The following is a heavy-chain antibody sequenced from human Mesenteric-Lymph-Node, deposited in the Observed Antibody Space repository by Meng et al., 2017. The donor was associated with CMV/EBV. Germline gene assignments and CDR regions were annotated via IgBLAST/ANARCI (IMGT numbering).Heavy chain of an antibody. CDR1: SISGGGYY. V-gene: IGHV4-31*02. J-gene: IGHJ4*02. Sequence: SISGGGYYWSWIRQHPGRGLGWIGYIYYGGGTNNNPSLKSRVTISVDTSKNQFSLKLSSVTAADTAVYYCARGPYCSSTSCNYYFDYWGQGTLVTVSS. CDR3: ARGPYCSSTSCNYYFDY. D-gene: IGHD2-2*01. CDR2: IYYGGGT.